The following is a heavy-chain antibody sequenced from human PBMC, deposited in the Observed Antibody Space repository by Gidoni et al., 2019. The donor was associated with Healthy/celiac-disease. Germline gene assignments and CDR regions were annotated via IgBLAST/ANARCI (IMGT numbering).Heavy chain of an antibody. CDR1: GSTFSSDG. J-gene: IGHJ1*01. CDR2: ISYDGSIK. Sequence: QVQLVESGGGVVQPGRSLRLSCAASGSTFSSDGLHWVRQAPGKGLEWVAVISYDGSIKYYAESVKGRFTIARDNYKNTLYLNMNSLRAEDTAVYYCAKGHSSGWYEYFQHWGQGTLVTVSS. D-gene: IGHD6-19*01. CDR3: AKGHSSGWYEYFQH. V-gene: IGHV3-30*18.